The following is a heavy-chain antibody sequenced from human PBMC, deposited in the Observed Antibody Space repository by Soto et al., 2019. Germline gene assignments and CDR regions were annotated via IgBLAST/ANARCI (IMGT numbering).Heavy chain of an antibody. CDR1: GFTFSTYG. J-gene: IGHJ4*02. D-gene: IGHD6-6*01. Sequence: GGSLRLSCAASGFTFSTYGMHWVRQAPGKGLEWVAVISYDGSNREYADSVKGRFTISRDNPKNTLILQMNSLRAEDTAVYYCAKPAYSDSYMYSFDYWGQGTLVTSPQ. CDR2: ISYDGSNR. V-gene: IGHV3-30*18. CDR3: AKPAYSDSYMYSFDY.